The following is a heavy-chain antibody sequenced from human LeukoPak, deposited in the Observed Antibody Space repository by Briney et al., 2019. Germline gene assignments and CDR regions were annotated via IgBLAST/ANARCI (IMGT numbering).Heavy chain of an antibody. CDR2: IIPIFGTA. Sequence: SVKVSCKASGGTFSSYAISWVRQAPGQRLEWMGGIIPIFGTANHAQKFQGRVTITADESTSTAYMELSSLRSEDTAVYYCARNAVPDRPFSGMDVWGKGTTVTVSS. J-gene: IGHJ6*04. V-gene: IGHV1-69*13. CDR3: ARNAVPDRPFSGMDV. D-gene: IGHD2-2*01. CDR1: GGTFSSYA.